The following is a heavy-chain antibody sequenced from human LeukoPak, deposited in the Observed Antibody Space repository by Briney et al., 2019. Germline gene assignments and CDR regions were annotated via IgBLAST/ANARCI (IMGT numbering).Heavy chain of an antibody. D-gene: IGHD3-16*01. CDR2: IKLDGSAT. CDR3: VKEGVEYSYSYGDY. CDR1: GFTFSNFW. Sequence: GGSLRLSCAASGFTFSNFWMAWVRQVPGKGPEWVADIKLDGSATYYLDSVRGRFTISRDNAENTLYLQMNSLRPDDTAFYFCVKEGVEYSYSYGDYWGQGTLVTVSS. J-gene: IGHJ4*02. V-gene: IGHV3-7*01.